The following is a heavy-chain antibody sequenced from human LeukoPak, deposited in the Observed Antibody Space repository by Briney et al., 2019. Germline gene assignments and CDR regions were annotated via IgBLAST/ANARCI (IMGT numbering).Heavy chain of an antibody. Sequence: GGSLRLSCAASGLTFSNAWMSWVRQAPGKGLEWVGRIKRKSDGGTTDYAAPVKGRFTISRDDSKNTLYLQMNSLRGEDTAVYYCAKDSLRERIVGSTTRGVNDYWGQGTLVTVSS. J-gene: IGHJ4*02. V-gene: IGHV3-15*01. D-gene: IGHD1-26*01. CDR1: GLTFSNAW. CDR3: AKDSLRERIVGSTTRGVNDY. CDR2: IKRKSDGGTT.